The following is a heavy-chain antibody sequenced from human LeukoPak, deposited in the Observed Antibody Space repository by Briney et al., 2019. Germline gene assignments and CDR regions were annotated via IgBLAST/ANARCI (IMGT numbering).Heavy chain of an antibody. CDR2: INAGNGNT. J-gene: IGHJ4*02. CDR3: ARGGAKEWELQY. Sequence: GSSVKVSCKASGGTFSSYAISWVRQAPGQRLEWMGWINAGNGNTKYSQEFQGRATITRDTSASTAYMELSSLRSEDMAVYYCARGGAKEWELQYWGQGTLVTVSS. CDR1: GGTFSSYA. D-gene: IGHD1-26*01. V-gene: IGHV1-3*03.